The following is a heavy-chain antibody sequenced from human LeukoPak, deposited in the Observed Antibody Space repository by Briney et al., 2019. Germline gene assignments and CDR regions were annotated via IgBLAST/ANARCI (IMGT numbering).Heavy chain of an antibody. CDR2: ISGSGGST. D-gene: IGHD3-10*01. CDR1: GFTFSDYY. V-gene: IGHV3-23*01. J-gene: IGHJ4*02. CDR3: AKVIGMVRGVHDY. Sequence: GGSLGLSCAASGFTFSDYYMSWIRQAPGKGLEWVSAISGSGGSTYYADSVKGRFTISRDNSKNTLYLQMNSLRAEDTAVYYCAKVIGMVRGVHDYWGQGTLVTVSS.